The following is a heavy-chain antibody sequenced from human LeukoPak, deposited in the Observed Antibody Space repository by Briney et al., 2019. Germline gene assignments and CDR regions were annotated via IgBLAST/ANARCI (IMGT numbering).Heavy chain of an antibody. CDR3: ARGRGGSSSWYCYYMDV. D-gene: IGHD6-13*01. J-gene: IGHJ6*03. V-gene: IGHV3-20*04. CDR1: GFTFSTYT. CDR2: INWNGGST. Sequence: GGSLRLSCAASGFTFSTYTINWVRQAPGKGLEWVSGINWNGGSTGYADSVKGRFTISRDNAKNSLYLQMNSLRAEDTALYYCARGRGGSSSWYCYYMDVWGKGTTVTVSS.